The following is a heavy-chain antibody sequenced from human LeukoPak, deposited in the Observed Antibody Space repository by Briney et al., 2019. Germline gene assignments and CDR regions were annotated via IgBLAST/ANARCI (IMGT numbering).Heavy chain of an antibody. Sequence: GGSLRLSCAASGFTFSSYGMHWVRQAPGKGLEWVAVISYDGSNKYYADSVKGRFTISRDNSKNTLYLQMNSLRAEDTAVYYCVKGDDLGVGATTEDAFDIWGQGTMVTVSS. J-gene: IGHJ3*02. V-gene: IGHV3-30*18. D-gene: IGHD1-26*01. CDR2: ISYDGSNK. CDR3: VKGDDLGVGATTEDAFDI. CDR1: GFTFSSYG.